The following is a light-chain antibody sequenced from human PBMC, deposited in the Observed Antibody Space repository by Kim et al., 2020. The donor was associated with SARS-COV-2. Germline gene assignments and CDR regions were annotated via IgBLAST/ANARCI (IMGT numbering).Light chain of an antibody. V-gene: IGLV4-69*01. Sequence: DSVKLTCTLSSGHSRYDIAWHQQQPEKGPRFLMKLNSDGRHTKGDGIPDRFSGSSSGAERHLTISSLQSEDEADYYCQTWGTGIQVFGGGTKL. J-gene: IGLJ2*01. CDR1: SGHSRYD. CDR2: LNSDGRH. CDR3: QTWGTGIQV.